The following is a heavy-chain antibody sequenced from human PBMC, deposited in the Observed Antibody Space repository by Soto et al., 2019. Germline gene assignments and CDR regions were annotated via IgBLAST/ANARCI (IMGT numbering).Heavy chain of an antibody. D-gene: IGHD3-16*01. CDR1: GGTFSSYA. CDR3: ARDPLGAVLWWATYYYYRMDV. V-gene: IGHV1-69*13. CDR2: IIPIFGTA. J-gene: IGHJ6*02. Sequence: SVKVSCKASGGTFSSYAISWVRQAPGQGLEWMGGIIPIFGTANYAQKFQGRVTITADESTSTAYMELSSLRSEDTAVYYCARDPLGAVLWWATYYYYRMDVWGQGTTVIVSS.